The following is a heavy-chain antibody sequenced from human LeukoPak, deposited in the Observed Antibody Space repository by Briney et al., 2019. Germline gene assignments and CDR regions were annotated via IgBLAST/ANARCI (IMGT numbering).Heavy chain of an antibody. CDR2: ISSRSSTI. J-gene: IGHJ4*02. Sequence: PGGSLRLSCAASGFTFSTYSMNWVRQAPGKGLGWVSYISSRSSTIYYADSVKGRFTISRDNAENSLSLQMNSLRAEDTAVYYCARGGGYDYWGQGTLVTVSS. CDR3: ARGGGYDY. V-gene: IGHV3-48*01. D-gene: IGHD5-12*01. CDR1: GFTFSTYS.